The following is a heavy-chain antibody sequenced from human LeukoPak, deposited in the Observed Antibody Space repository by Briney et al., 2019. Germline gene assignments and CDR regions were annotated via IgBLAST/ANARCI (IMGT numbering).Heavy chain of an antibody. CDR1: GYTFTSYG. D-gene: IGHD3-22*01. V-gene: IGHV1-18*01. J-gene: IGHJ4*02. Sequence: ASVKVSCKASGYTFTSYGISWVRQAPGQGLEWMGWISGYNGNTNYAQKFQGRVTMTTDTSTNTAYMELRSLRSGDTAVYYCARAAISKDGSGYFYWGQGTLVAV. CDR2: ISGYNGNT. CDR3: ARAAISKDGSGYFY.